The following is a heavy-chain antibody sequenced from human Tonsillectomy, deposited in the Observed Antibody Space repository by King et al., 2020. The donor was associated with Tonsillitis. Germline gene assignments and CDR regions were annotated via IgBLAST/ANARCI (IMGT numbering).Heavy chain of an antibody. J-gene: IGHJ1*01. V-gene: IGHV4-59*01. CDR2: IYYSGST. Sequence: VQLQESGPGLVKPSETLSLTCTVSGGSISSYYWSWLRQPPGKGLEWIGYIYYSGSTNYNPSLKSRVTISVDTSKNQFSLKLSSVTAADTAVYYCARVCGGDCYSHSKPEYFQHWGQGTLVTVSS. CDR1: GGSISSYY. CDR3: ARVCGGDCYSHSKPEYFQH. D-gene: IGHD2-21*02.